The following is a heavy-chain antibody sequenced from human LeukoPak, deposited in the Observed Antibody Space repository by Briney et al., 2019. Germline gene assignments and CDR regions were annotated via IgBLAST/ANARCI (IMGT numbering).Heavy chain of an antibody. J-gene: IGHJ3*02. V-gene: IGHV3-23*01. D-gene: IGHD6-19*01. CDR3: AAQWLPLGAFDM. Sequence: GGSLRLSCAGSGFTFSSYGMSWARQAPGKGLEWVSRISGGGGRTYYADSVKGRFTISRDNSKNTLYLQVNSLRAEDTAVYYCAAQWLPLGAFDMWGQGTMVTVSS. CDR1: GFTFSSYG. CDR2: ISGGGGRT.